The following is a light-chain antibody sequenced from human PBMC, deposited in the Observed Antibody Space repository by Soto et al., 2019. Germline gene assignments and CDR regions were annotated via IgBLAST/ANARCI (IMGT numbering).Light chain of an antibody. Sequence: DIQMTQSPSSLSASVEDRFIITCRASQSISNHLNWYQQKPGKAPKLLIFDASDLGSGVPSRFSGSGSGTEFTLTINSLQPDDFATYYCQQYNHHRTFGQGTKVDIK. CDR2: DAS. J-gene: IGKJ1*01. CDR1: QSISNH. CDR3: QQYNHHRT. V-gene: IGKV1-39*01.